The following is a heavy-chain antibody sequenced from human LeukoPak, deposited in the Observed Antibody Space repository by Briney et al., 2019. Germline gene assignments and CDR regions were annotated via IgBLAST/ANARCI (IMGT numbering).Heavy chain of an antibody. Sequence: SETLSLTCTVSGGSISSYYWSWIRQPPGKGLEWIGYIYYSGSTNYNPSLKSRVTISVDTSKNQFSLKLSSVTAADTAVYYCARDRGGSSWYYYFDYWGQGTLVTVSS. D-gene: IGHD6-13*01. CDR1: GGSISSYY. J-gene: IGHJ4*02. V-gene: IGHV4-59*12. CDR2: IYYSGST. CDR3: ARDRGGSSWYYYFDY.